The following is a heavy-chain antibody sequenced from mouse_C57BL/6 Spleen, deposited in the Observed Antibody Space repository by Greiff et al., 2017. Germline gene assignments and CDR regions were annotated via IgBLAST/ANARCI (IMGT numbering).Heavy chain of an antibody. Sequence: EVKLQESVAELVRPGASVKLSCTASGFNIKNTYMHWVKQRPEQGLEWIGRIDPANGNTKYAPKFQGKATITADTSSNTAYLQLSSLTSEDTAIYYCVASTMVTTNFDYWGQGTTLTVSS. CDR1: GFNIKNTY. CDR3: VASTMVTTNFDY. CDR2: IDPANGNT. V-gene: IGHV14-3*01. J-gene: IGHJ2*01. D-gene: IGHD2-2*01.